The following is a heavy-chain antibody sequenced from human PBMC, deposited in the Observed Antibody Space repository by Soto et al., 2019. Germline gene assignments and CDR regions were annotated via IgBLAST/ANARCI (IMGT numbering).Heavy chain of an antibody. V-gene: IGHV4-31*03. Sequence: PSETLSLTCTVSGGSISSGGYYWSWIRQHPGKGLEWIGYIYYSGSTNYNPSLKSRVTISVDTSKNQFSLKLSSVTAADTAVYYCARGGGSRGSYRLSQWFDPWGQGTLVTVSS. CDR1: GGSISSGGYY. CDR2: IYYSGST. J-gene: IGHJ5*02. CDR3: ARGGGSRGSYRLSQWFDP. D-gene: IGHD3-16*02.